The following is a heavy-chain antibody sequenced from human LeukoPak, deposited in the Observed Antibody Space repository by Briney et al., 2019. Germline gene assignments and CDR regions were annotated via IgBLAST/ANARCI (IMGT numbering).Heavy chain of an antibody. Sequence: PSETLSLTCTVSGGSISSYYWSWIRQPPGKGLEWIGYIYYSGSTNYNPSLKSRVTISVDTSKNQFSLKLSSVTAADTAVYYCARQYYYDSSGYEDYWGQGTLVTVSS. CDR3: ARQYYYDSSGYEDY. J-gene: IGHJ4*02. CDR1: GGSISSYY. V-gene: IGHV4-59*08. D-gene: IGHD3-22*01. CDR2: IYYSGST.